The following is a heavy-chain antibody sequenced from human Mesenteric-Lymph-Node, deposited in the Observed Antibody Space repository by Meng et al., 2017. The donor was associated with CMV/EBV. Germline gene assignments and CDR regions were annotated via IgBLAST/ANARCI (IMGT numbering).Heavy chain of an antibody. Sequence: ASVKVSCKASGYTFTSYYMHWVRQAPGQGLEWMAIINPSGGNTNYAQKFQGRVTLTRETSTSTVYMELSSLISEDTAVYYCARRSSSSTHLDYWGQGTLVTVSS. CDR3: ARRSSSSTHLDY. V-gene: IGHV1-46*01. J-gene: IGHJ4*02. CDR1: GYTFTSYY. CDR2: INPSGGNT. D-gene: IGHD6-6*01.